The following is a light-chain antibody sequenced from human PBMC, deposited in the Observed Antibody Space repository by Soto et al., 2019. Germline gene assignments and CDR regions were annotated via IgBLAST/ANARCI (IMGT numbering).Light chain of an antibody. CDR3: QQYDNLLMYT. Sequence: DIQMTQSPSSLSASVGDRVTITCQASQDISNYLNWSQQKPGKATKLLIYDASNLETGVPSMFSGSGSGTDFTFTISSLQPEDIATYYCQQYDNLLMYTFGQGTKLEIK. V-gene: IGKV1-33*01. J-gene: IGKJ2*01. CDR1: QDISNY. CDR2: DAS.